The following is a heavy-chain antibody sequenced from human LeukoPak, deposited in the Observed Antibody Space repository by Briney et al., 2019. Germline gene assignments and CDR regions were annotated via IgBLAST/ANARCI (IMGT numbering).Heavy chain of an antibody. CDR3: ARDLRAYLYGSANAFDI. V-gene: IGHV3-23*01. D-gene: IGHD3-10*01. J-gene: IGHJ3*02. Sequence: GGSLRLSCAAPGFTFSNYVMTWVRQAPGKGLEWVSTIDSGSINTFYADSVKDRFTISRDNSKNTLYLQMNSLRAEDTALYFCARDLRAYLYGSANAFDIWGQGTMVTVSS. CDR2: IDSGSINT. CDR1: GFTFSNYV.